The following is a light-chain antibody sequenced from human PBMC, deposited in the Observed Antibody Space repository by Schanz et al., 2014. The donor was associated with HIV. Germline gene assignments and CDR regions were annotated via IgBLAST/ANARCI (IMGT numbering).Light chain of an antibody. J-gene: IGLJ2*01. CDR1: SSDVGGYNY. V-gene: IGLV2-14*03. CDR3: CSYTGSGTLV. Sequence: QSALTQPASVSGSPGQSITISCTGTSSDVGGYNYASWYQHHPGKAPKLMIYDVSNRPSGVSNRFSGSKSGNTASLTISGLQAEDEADYYCCSYTGSGTLVFGGGTKLTVL. CDR2: DVS.